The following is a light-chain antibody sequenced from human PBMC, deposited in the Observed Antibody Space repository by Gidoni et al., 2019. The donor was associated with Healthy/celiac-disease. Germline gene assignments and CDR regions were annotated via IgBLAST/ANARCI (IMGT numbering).Light chain of an antibody. V-gene: IGKV1-39*01. Sequence: DIQMTQSPSSLSASVGDRVTITCRASQSISSYLNWYQQKPGKAPKLLIYAASSLQSGVPSRFSGSGSGTDFTLTISSLQPEDFATYYCQQSYSPMYTFXQXTKLEIK. CDR2: AAS. CDR1: QSISSY. CDR3: QQSYSPMYT. J-gene: IGKJ2*01.